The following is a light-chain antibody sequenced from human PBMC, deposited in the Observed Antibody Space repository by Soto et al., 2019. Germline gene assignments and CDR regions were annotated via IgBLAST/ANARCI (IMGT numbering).Light chain of an antibody. Sequence: QSVLTQPPSVSAAPRQRVTISCSGSSSNIGENYVNWYQQLPGKAPKLLIYHDDLLSAGVSDRFSGSKSGTSASLAISDLQSEDEADYSCAAWDDSLDGHVFGGGTKLTVL. J-gene: IGLJ3*02. CDR1: SSNIGENY. CDR2: HDD. CDR3: AAWDDSLDGHV. V-gene: IGLV1-36*01.